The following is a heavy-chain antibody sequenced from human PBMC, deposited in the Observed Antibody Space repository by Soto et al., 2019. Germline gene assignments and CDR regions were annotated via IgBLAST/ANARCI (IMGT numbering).Heavy chain of an antibody. V-gene: IGHV3-30-3*01. J-gene: IGHJ4*02. D-gene: IGHD1-7*01. CDR3: ARDMNQKITGTTWFYY. CDR1: GFTFSSYA. Sequence: GESLKISCAASGFTFSSYAMHWVRQAPGKGLEWVAVISYDGSNKYYADSVKGRFTISRDNSKNTLYLQMNSLRAEDTAVYYCARDMNQKITGTTWFYYWGQGTLVTVSS. CDR2: ISYDGSNK.